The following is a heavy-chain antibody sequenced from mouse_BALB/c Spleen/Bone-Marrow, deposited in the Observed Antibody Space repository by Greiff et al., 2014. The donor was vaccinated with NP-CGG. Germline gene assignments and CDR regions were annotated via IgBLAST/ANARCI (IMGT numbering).Heavy chain of an antibody. V-gene: IGHV14-3*02. J-gene: IGHJ2*01. CDR3: ARYYYGSSYFDY. CDR2: IDPANGNT. Sequence: EVQLQESGAELVKPGASVKLSCTASGFNIKDTYMHWVKQRPEQGLEWIGRIDPANGNTKYDPKFQGKATITADTSSNTAYLQLSSGTAEDTAVYYWARYYYGSSYFDYWGQGTTLTVSS. D-gene: IGHD1-1*01. CDR1: GFNIKDTY.